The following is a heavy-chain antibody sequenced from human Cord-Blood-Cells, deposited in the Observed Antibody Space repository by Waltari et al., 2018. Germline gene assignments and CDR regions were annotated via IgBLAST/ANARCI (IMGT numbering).Heavy chain of an antibody. J-gene: IGHJ1*01. Sequence: QVQLVQSGAEVKKPGASVKVSCKASGYTFTGSYIHWVRRAPGQGPEWMGWIHPNSGGTNYAQKFQGRVTMTRDTSISTAYMELSRLRSDDTAVYYCASAIAAAGREVQHWGQGTLVTVSS. CDR2: IHPNSGGT. CDR3: ASAIAAAGREVQH. D-gene: IGHD6-13*01. V-gene: IGHV1-2*02. CDR1: GYTFTGSY.